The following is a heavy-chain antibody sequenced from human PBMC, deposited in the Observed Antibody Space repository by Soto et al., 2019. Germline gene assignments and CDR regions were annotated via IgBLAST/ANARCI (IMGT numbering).Heavy chain of an antibody. Sequence: QVQLQESGPGLVKSSQTLSLTCTVSGGSISSDGHYWSWIRQHPGKGLEWIGYIYYSGSTNYNPSLKSRVTISVDTSKNQFSLKLNSVTAADTAVYYCARVRMVRCIIYYYVMAVWCQGTTVTVSS. D-gene: IGHD3-10*01. CDR1: GGSISSDGHY. V-gene: IGHV4-31*03. CDR3: ARVRMVRCIIYYYVMAV. CDR2: IYYSGST. J-gene: IGHJ6*02.